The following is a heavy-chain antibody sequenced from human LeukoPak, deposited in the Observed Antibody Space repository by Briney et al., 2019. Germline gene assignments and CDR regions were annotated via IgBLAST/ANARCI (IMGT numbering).Heavy chain of an antibody. Sequence: PSETLSLTCTVSGGSISSYYWSWIRQPPGKGLEWIGYIYYSGSTHYNPSLKSRVTISVDTSKNQFSLKLRSVTAADTAVYYCAWLPSYWGQGTLVTVSS. CDR1: GGSISSYY. CDR3: AWLPSY. D-gene: IGHD5-12*01. J-gene: IGHJ4*02. CDR2: IYYSGST. V-gene: IGHV4-59*01.